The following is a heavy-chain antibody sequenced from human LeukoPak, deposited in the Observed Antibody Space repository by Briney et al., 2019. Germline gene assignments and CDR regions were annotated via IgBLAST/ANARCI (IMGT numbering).Heavy chain of an antibody. CDR3: ARRGYGSGSYSDY. CDR2: IHHSGST. J-gene: IGHJ4*02. Sequence: SETLSLTCSVSGYSISSGYYWGWIRQPPGKGLEWIGSIHHSGSTYYNPSLKSRVTISVDTSKNQFSLKLSSVTAADTAVYYCARRGYGSGSYSDYWGQGTLVTVSS. CDR1: GYSISSGYY. D-gene: IGHD3-10*01. V-gene: IGHV4-38-2*02.